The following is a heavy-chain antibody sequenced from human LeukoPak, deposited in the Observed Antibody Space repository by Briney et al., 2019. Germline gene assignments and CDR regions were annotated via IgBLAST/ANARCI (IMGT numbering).Heavy chain of an antibody. D-gene: IGHD6-6*01. V-gene: IGHV1-18*01. CDR3: ARDEYSSPD. J-gene: IGHJ4*02. Sequence: ASVKVSCKASGYTFTGNGITWVRQAPGQGLEWMGWISAYNGNTNYAQKLQGRVTMTTDTSTSTAYMELSSLRSEDTAVYYCARDEYSSPDWGQGTLVTVSS. CDR1: GYTFTGNG. CDR2: ISAYNGNT.